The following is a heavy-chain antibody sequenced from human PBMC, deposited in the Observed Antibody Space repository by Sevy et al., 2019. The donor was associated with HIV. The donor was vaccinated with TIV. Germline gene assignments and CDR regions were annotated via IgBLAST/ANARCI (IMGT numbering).Heavy chain of an antibody. V-gene: IGHV4-4*07. CDR1: GGSISSYY. CDR3: AGQYYYGSGSYYYFDY. Sequence: SETLSLTCTVSGGSISSYYWSWIRQPAGKGLEWIGRIYTSGSTNYNPSLKSRVPMSVDTSKNQFSLKLSSVTAADTAVYYCAGQYYYGSGSYYYFDYWGQGTLVTVSS. J-gene: IGHJ4*02. D-gene: IGHD3-10*01. CDR2: IYTSGST.